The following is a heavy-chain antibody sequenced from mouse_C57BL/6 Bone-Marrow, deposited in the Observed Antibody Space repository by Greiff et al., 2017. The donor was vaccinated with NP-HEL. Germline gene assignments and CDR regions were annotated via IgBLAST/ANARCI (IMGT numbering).Heavy chain of an antibody. CDR1: GFNINDYY. J-gene: IGHJ4*01. CDR2: IDPEDGET. Sequence: EVQLQESGAELVKPGASVKLSCTASGFNINDYYMHWVKQRTEQGLEWIGRIDPEDGETKYAPKFQGKATITADTSSNTAYLQLISLTSEDAAVYYCARGYGSFYYYAMDYWGQGTSVTVSS. V-gene: IGHV14-2*01. CDR3: ARGYGSFYYYAMDY. D-gene: IGHD1-1*01.